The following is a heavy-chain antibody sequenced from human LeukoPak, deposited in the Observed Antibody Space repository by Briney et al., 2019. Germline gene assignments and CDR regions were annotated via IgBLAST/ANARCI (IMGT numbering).Heavy chain of an antibody. CDR3: ARGREEWSVY. CDR2: IYHSGST. J-gene: IGHJ4*02. D-gene: IGHD3-3*01. CDR1: GYSISSGYY. V-gene: IGHV4-38-2*01. Sequence: PSETLSLTCAVSGYSISSGYYWGWIRQPPGKGLEWIGSIYHSGSTYYNPSLKSRVTISVDTSKNQFSLKLSSVTAADTAVYYCARGREEWSVYWGQGTLVTVSS.